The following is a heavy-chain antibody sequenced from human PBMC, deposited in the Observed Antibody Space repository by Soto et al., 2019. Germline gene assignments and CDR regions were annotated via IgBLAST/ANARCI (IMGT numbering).Heavy chain of an antibody. Sequence: EVQLVESGGGLVQPGGSLKPPCAPPGSPFSSNWITWVRKPQGRGRRWVANIKQDGSEKYYVDSVKGRFTISRDNAKNSLYLQMNSLRAEDTAVYYCARRASGDGYNFYFDYWGQGTLVTVSS. CDR3: ARRASGDGYNFYFDY. J-gene: IGHJ4*02. D-gene: IGHD5-12*01. CDR1: GSPFSSNW. V-gene: IGHV3-7*01. CDR2: IKQDGSEK.